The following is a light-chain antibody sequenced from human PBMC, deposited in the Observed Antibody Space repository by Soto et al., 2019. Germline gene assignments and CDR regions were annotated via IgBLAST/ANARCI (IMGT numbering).Light chain of an antibody. CDR2: EVS. Sequence: QSALTQPASVSGSPGQSITISCTGTSSDVGSYNLVSWYQQHPGKAPKLMIYEVSKRPSGVSNRFSGSKSGNTASLTISGLQAEDEADYHCCSYAGSSTWVFGTGTKLTVL. V-gene: IGLV2-23*02. CDR3: CSYAGSSTWV. CDR1: SSDVGSYNL. J-gene: IGLJ1*01.